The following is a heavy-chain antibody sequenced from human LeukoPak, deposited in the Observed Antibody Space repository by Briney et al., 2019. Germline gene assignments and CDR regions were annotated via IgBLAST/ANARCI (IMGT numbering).Heavy chain of an antibody. CDR1: GYSISSGYY. CDR3: ARGNYEYVWGGIDY. D-gene: IGHD3-16*01. J-gene: IGHJ4*02. V-gene: IGHV4-38-2*02. CDR2: IYYSGST. Sequence: SETLSLTCTVSGYSISSGYYWGWIRQPPGKGLEWIGSIYYSGSTYYNPSLKSRVTISVDTSKNQLSLKLSSVTAAGRAVYYCARGNYEYVWGGIDYWGQGTLVTVSS.